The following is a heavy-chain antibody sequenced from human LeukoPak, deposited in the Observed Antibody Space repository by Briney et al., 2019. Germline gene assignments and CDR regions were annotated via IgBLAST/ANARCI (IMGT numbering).Heavy chain of an antibody. Sequence: SETLSLTCTVSGGSISSHYWSWIRQPPGKGLEYIGYIYYSGSTNYNPSLKSRVTISVDTSKNQFSLKLSSVTAADTAVYYCARTEESGYSYGYFGYYYYMDVWGKGTTVTVSS. CDR1: GGSISSHY. CDR2: IYYSGST. J-gene: IGHJ6*03. V-gene: IGHV4-59*11. D-gene: IGHD5-18*01. CDR3: ARTEESGYSYGYFGYYYYMDV.